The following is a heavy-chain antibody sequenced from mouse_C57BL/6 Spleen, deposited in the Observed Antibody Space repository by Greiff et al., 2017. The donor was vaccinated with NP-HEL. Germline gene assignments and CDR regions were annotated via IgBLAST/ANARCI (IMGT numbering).Heavy chain of an antibody. Sequence: QVQLQQPGAELVRPGSSVKLSCKASGYTFTSYWMHWVKQRPIQGLEWIGNIDPSDSETHYNQKFKDKATLTVDKSSSTAYMQLSSLTSEDSAVYYCAREDGYYSYFDYWGQGTTLTVSS. J-gene: IGHJ2*01. CDR2: IDPSDSET. V-gene: IGHV1-52*01. CDR3: AREDGYYSYFDY. CDR1: GYTFTSYW. D-gene: IGHD2-3*01.